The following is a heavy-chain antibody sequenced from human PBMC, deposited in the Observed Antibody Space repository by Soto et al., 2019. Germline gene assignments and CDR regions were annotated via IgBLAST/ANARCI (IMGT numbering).Heavy chain of an antibody. V-gene: IGHV4-34*01. CDR1: GGSFSGYY. D-gene: IGHD3-3*01. CDR2: INHSGST. J-gene: IGHJ3*02. Sequence: QVQLQQWGAGLLKPSETLSLTCAVYGGSFSGYYWSWIRQPPGKGLEWIGEINHSGSTNYNPSLKRWINTTGGTAKHQFPLKLSSVTAADTAVYYCARGRSLYDFWSGNDAFDIWGQGTMVTVSS. CDR3: ARGRSLYDFWSGNDAFDI.